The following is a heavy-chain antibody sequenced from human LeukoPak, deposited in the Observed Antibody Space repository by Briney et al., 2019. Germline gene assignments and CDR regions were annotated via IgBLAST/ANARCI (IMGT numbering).Heavy chain of an antibody. D-gene: IGHD4-17*01. CDR3: VRHATTYFFLDY. Sequence: SETLSLTCTVSGDSISSYYWSWIRQPPGKGLEWIGYIYYTGSTNYNPSLKSRVTISVDTSENQFSLKLNSVTAADTAVYFCVRHATTYFFLDYWGQGTLVTVSS. V-gene: IGHV4-59*08. CDR1: GDSISSYY. J-gene: IGHJ4*02. CDR2: IYYTGST.